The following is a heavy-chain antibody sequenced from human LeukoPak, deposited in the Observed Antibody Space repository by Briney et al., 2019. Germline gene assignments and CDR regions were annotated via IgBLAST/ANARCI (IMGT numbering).Heavy chain of an antibody. V-gene: IGHV3-21*01. CDR1: GFTFDDYA. J-gene: IGHJ4*02. D-gene: IGHD1-26*01. CDR3: ARDESGSYQDLDY. Sequence: GGSLRLSCAASGFTFDDYAMSWVRQAPGKGLEWVSSISSSSSYIYYADSVKGRFTISRDNAKNSLYLQMNSLRAEDTAVYYCARDESGSYQDLDYWGQGTLVTVSS. CDR2: ISSSSSYI.